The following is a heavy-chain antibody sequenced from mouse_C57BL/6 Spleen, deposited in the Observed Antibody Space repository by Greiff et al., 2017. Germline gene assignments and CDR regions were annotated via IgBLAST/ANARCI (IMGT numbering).Heavy chain of an antibody. CDR1: GYAFTSYW. Sequence: KESCKASGYAFTSYWMDWVKQRPGQGLEWIGNIYPSDSETHYNQKFKDKATLTVDKSSSTAYMQLSSLTSEDSAVYYCARKTTVVEGFAYWGQGTLVTVSA. V-gene: IGHV1-61*01. CDR3: ARKTTVVEGFAY. D-gene: IGHD1-1*01. CDR2: IYPSDSET. J-gene: IGHJ3*01.